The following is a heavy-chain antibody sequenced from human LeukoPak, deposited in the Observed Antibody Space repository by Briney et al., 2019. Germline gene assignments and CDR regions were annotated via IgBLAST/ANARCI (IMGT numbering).Heavy chain of an antibody. CDR3: ARDRRELPGDY. V-gene: IGHV1-69*04. CDR2: IIPILGIA. D-gene: IGHD1-26*01. CDR1: GGTFSSYA. J-gene: IGHJ4*02. Sequence: ASVKVSCKASGGTFSSYAISWVRRAPGQGLEWMGRIIPILGIANYAQKFQGRVTITADKSTSTAYMELSSLRSEDTAVYYCARDRRELPGDYWGQGTLVTVSS.